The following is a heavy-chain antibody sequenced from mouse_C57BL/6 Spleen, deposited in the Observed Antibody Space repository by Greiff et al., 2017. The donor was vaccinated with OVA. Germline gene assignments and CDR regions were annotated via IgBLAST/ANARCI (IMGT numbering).Heavy chain of an antibody. J-gene: IGHJ3*01. D-gene: IGHD2-5*01. CDR2: IHPNSGST. CDR1: GYTFTSYW. V-gene: IGHV1-64*01. Sequence: VQLQQPGAELVKPGASVKLSCKASGYTFTSYWMNWVKQRPGQGLEWIGMIHPNSGSTNYNEKFKSKATLTVDKSSSTAYMQLSSLTSEASAVSYCARGGYSNSVWFAYWGQGTLVTVSA. CDR3: ARGGYSNSVWFAY.